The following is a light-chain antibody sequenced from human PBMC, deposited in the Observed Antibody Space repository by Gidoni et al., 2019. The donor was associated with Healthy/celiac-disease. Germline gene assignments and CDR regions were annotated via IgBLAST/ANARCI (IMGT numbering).Light chain of an antibody. CDR2: DAS. V-gene: IGKV1-33*01. CDR1: QDISNY. Sequence: DIQMTQSPSSLSASVVDRVTITCQASQDISNYLNWYQQKPGKAPKLLIYDASNLETGVPSRFSGSGSGTDFTFTISSLQPEDIATYYCQQYGLTFGGGTKVEIK. J-gene: IGKJ4*01. CDR3: QQYGLT.